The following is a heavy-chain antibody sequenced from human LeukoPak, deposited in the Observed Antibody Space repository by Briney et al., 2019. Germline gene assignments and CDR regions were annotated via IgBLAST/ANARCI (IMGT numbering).Heavy chain of an antibody. V-gene: IGHV3-30*04. J-gene: IGHJ6*04. Sequence: GGSLRLSCAASGFTFSSYAMHWVRQAPGKGLEWVAVISYDGSNKYYADSVKGRFTISRDNSKNTLYLQMNSLRAEDTAVYYCARELGRGSGSLYYGMDVWDKGTTVTVSS. CDR2: ISYDGSNK. CDR1: GFTFSSYA. D-gene: IGHD3-10*01. CDR3: ARELGRGSGSLYYGMDV.